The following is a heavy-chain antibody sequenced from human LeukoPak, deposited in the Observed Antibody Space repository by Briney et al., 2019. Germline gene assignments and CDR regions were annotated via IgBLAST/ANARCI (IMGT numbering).Heavy chain of an antibody. Sequence: GGSLRLSCAASGFTFSSYSMNWVRQAPGKGLEWVSSISSSSSYIYYADSVKGRFTISRDNAKNSLYLQMNSLRAEDTAVYYCASYCRGGSCVDYGGQGTLATVPS. CDR3: ASYCRGGSCVDY. CDR2: ISSSSSYI. V-gene: IGHV3-21*01. J-gene: IGHJ4*02. CDR1: GFTFSSYS. D-gene: IGHD2-15*01.